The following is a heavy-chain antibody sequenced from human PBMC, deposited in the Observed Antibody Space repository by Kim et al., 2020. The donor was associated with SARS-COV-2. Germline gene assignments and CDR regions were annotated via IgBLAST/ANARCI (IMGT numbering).Heavy chain of an antibody. Sequence: GGSLRLSCAASGFTFSDYYMSWIRQAPGKGLEWVSYISSSSSYTNYADSVKGRFTISRDNAKNSLYLQMNSLRAEDTAVYYCARVVRGLYGMDVWGQGTTVTVSS. J-gene: IGHJ6*02. CDR3: ARVVRGLYGMDV. D-gene: IGHD3-10*01. V-gene: IGHV3-11*05. CDR1: GFTFSDYY. CDR2: ISSSSSYT.